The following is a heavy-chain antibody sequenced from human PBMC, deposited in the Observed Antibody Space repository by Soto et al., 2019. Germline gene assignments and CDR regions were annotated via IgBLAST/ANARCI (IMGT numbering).Heavy chain of an antibody. CDR2: ISGSGDST. CDR1: GFTFSTYA. Sequence: PGGSLRLSCAASGFTFSTYAMSWVRQAPGRGLEWVSGISGSGDSTYYADSVKGRFTISRDNSKNTLYVQMNSLRAEDTAVYFCAKGTDRHYFDASGYYRLDFDCWGQGTLVTVSS. CDR3: AKGTDRHYFDASGYYRLDFDC. D-gene: IGHD3-22*01. J-gene: IGHJ4*02. V-gene: IGHV3-23*01.